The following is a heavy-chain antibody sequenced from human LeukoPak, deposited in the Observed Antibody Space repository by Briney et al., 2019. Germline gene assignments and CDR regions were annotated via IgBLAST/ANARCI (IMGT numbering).Heavy chain of an antibody. D-gene: IGHD3-22*01. V-gene: IGHV2-5*02. CDR1: RFSLSTSGVG. CDR2: IYWGDGK. CDR3: AHLDRSGYYYGFDY. J-gene: IGHJ4*02. Sequence: SGPTLVKPTQTRTLTCTFSRFSLSTSGVGVGWIRQPPGKALEWLALIYWGDGKRYSLYLESRLPTPNETSQHQGGVTSTNLLPVDTVTYCCAHLDRSGYYYGFDYWGQGTLVTVSS.